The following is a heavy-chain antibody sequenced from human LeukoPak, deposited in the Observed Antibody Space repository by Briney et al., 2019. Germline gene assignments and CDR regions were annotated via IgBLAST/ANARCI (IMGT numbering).Heavy chain of an antibody. CDR2: IYTTGRT. V-gene: IGHV4-4*07. J-gene: IGHJ4*02. CDR3: ARGGYTISSYIFDY. CDR1: GGSISSYW. D-gene: IGHD3-16*02. Sequence: SETLSLTCSVSGGSISSYWWSWIRQPAGKGLEFIGRIYTTGRTNYNPSLKSRVSMSVDTSKNRFSLELRSVTAADTAVYFCARGGYTISSYIFDYWGQGALVTVSS.